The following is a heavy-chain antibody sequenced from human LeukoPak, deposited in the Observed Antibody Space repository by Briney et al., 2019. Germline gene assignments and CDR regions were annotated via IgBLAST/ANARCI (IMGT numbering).Heavy chain of an antibody. V-gene: IGHV3-43*02. CDR2: ISGDGGST. Sequence: GGSLRLSCAAPGFIFDNYAIHWVRQAPGKGPEWVSLISGDGGSTFYADSVMGRFTISRDNTRKSLPLQMSSLRSEDTALYYCARESENSGWYDYWGQGTLVTVSS. CDR3: ARESENSGWYDY. J-gene: IGHJ4*02. CDR1: GFIFDNYA. D-gene: IGHD6-19*01.